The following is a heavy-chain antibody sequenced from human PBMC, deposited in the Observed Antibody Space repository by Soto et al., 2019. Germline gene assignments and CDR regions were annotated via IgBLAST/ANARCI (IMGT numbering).Heavy chain of an antibody. D-gene: IGHD2-8*02. CDR1: GGSFSSGGYY. J-gene: IGHJ4*02. CDR2: IYYSGGT. CDR3: ARATSFSGHHGY. V-gene: IGHV4-31*03. Sequence: QMQLQESGPGLVKPSQTLSLACTVSGGSFSSGGYYWSWIRQLPGKGLEWIGYIYYSGGTYYNPSLNSRFTISLDTSKNQFSLKLSSVTAADTAVYYCARATSFSGHHGYWGQGTLVTVSS.